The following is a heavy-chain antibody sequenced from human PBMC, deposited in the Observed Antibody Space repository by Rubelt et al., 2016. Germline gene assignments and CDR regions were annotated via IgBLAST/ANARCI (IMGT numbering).Heavy chain of an antibody. CDR2: IYYSGST. J-gene: IGHJ4*02. Sequence: QLQLQESGPGLVKPSETLSLTCTVSGGSISSSSYYWGWIRQPPGKGLEWIGTIYYSGSTFYNPSLKSRVTISVDTSNNHFSRQLGTVTAADTAVDYCVGSSSSWYAPFDYWGQGNLVTVSS. D-gene: IGHD6-13*01. CDR1: GGSISSSSYY. CDR3: VGSSSSWYAPFDY. V-gene: IGHV4-39*02.